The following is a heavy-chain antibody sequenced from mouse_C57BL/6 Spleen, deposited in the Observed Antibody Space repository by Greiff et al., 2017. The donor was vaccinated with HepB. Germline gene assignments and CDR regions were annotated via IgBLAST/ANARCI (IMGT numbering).Heavy chain of an antibody. D-gene: IGHD2-4*01. J-gene: IGHJ4*01. CDR3: ARVGDYLYAMDY. CDR2: INYDGSST. V-gene: IGHV5-16*01. CDR1: GFTFSDYY. Sequence: EVHLVESEGGLVQPGSSMKLSCTASGFTFSDYYMAWVRQVPEKGLEWVANINYDGSSTYYLDSLKSRFIISRDNAKNILYLQMSSLKSEDTATYYCARVGDYLYAMDYWGQGTSVTVSS.